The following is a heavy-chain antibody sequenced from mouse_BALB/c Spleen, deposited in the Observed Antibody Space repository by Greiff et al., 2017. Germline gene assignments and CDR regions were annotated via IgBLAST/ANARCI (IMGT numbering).Heavy chain of an antibody. J-gene: IGHJ2*01. V-gene: IGHV5-6*01. D-gene: IGHD2-2*01. Sequence: EVHLVESGGDLVKPGGSLKLSCAASGFTFSSYGMSWVRQTPDKRLEWVATISSGGSYTYYPDSVKGRFTISRDNAKNTLYLQMSSLKSEDTAMYYCARHGGYGGFDYWGQGTTLTVSS. CDR1: GFTFSSYG. CDR2: ISSGGSYT. CDR3: ARHGGYGGFDY.